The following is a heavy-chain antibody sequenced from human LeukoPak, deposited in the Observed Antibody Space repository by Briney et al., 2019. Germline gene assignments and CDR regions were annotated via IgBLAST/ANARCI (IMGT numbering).Heavy chain of an antibody. CDR3: GRAYDFSRH. D-gene: IGHD3-3*01. Sequence: PGGSLRLSCAASGFTFSSHWMSWVRQAPGKGLEWVANMKPDGSEIYYVESVKGRFTISRDNAKSTLYLQMNSLRAEDTALYYCGRAYDFSRHWGQGTLVTVS. CDR1: GFTFSSHW. CDR2: MKPDGSEI. J-gene: IGHJ4*02. V-gene: IGHV3-7*01.